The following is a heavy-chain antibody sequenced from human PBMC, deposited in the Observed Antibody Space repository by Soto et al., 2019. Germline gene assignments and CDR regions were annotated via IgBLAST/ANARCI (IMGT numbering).Heavy chain of an antibody. J-gene: IGHJ4*02. CDR2: INPNSGGT. CDR3: ARDARGDEAPMDY. CDR1: GYTFNMYG. Sequence: ASVKVSCKTSGYTFNMYGISWARQAPGQGLEWMGWINPNSGGTNYAQKFQGWVTMTRDTSISTAYMELSRLRSDDTAVYYCARDARGDEAPMDYWGQGTLVTVSS. D-gene: IGHD3-10*01. V-gene: IGHV1-2*04.